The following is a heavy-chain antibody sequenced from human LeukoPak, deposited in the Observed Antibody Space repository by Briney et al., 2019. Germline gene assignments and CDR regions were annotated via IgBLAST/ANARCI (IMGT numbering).Heavy chain of an antibody. J-gene: IGHJ4*02. D-gene: IGHD2-8*01. CDR2: INHSGST. CDR1: GGSFSGYY. V-gene: IGHV4-34*01. CDR3: ASYCTNGVCSTGFDY. Sequence: SETLSLTCAVYGGSFSGYYWSWIRQPPGKGLEWIGEINHSGSTNYNPSLKSRVTISVDTSKNQFSLKLSSVTAANTAVYYCASYCTNGVCSTGFDYWGQGTLVTVSS.